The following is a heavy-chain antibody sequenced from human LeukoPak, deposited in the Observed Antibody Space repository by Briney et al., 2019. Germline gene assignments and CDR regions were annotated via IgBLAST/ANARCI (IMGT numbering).Heavy chain of an antibody. V-gene: IGHV3-48*01. CDR1: GFTFSSYS. D-gene: IGHD3-10*01. Sequence: GGSLRLSCAASGFTFSSYSMNWVRQAPGKGLEWVSYISSSSSTIYYADSVKGRFTISRDNAKNSLYLQMNSLRAEDTAVYYCARDGVVRGVISYYYYYYMDVWGKGTTVTVSS. J-gene: IGHJ6*03. CDR2: ISSSSSTI. CDR3: ARDGVVRGVISYYYYYYMDV.